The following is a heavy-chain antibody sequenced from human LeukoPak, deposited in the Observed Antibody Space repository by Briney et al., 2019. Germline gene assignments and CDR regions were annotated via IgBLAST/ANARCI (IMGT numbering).Heavy chain of an antibody. J-gene: IGHJ4*02. CDR3: AMALDY. CDR2: ISHSGSSR. CDR1: GSPFTTYL. Sequence: GSLRLSCVASGSPFTTYLLTGVRQAQGKGLEGVSGISHSGSSRYYADSVKGRFTISRDNSKNTLYRQMDRLRVEDTAVYYCAMALDYWGQGTLVAVSS. V-gene: IGHV3-23*01.